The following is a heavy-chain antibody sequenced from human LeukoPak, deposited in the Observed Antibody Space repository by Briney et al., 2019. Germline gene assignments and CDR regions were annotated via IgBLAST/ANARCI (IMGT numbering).Heavy chain of an antibody. J-gene: IGHJ3*02. CDR1: GGSISSGGYS. D-gene: IGHD4-17*01. CDR3: ARRTTVTPPDAFDI. CDR2: IYHSGST. V-gene: IGHV4-30-2*01. Sequence: SETLSLTCAVSGGSISSGGYSWSWIRQPPGKGLEWIGEIYHSGSTNYNPSLKSRVTISVDKSKNQFSLKLSSVTAADTAVYYCARRTTVTPPDAFDIWGQGTMVTVSS.